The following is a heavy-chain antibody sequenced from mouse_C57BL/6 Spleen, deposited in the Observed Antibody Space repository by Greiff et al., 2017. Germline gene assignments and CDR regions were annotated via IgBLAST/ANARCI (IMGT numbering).Heavy chain of an antibody. Sequence: EVQVVESGGGLVKPGGSLKLSCAASGFTFSDYGMHWVRQAPEKGLEWVAYISSGSSTIYYADTVKGRFTISRDNAKNTLFLQMTSLRSEDTAMYYCAMGLLPSSFAYWGQGTLVTVSA. D-gene: IGHD2-3*01. CDR3: AMGLLPSSFAY. J-gene: IGHJ3*01. V-gene: IGHV5-17*01. CDR1: GFTFSDYG. CDR2: ISSGSSTI.